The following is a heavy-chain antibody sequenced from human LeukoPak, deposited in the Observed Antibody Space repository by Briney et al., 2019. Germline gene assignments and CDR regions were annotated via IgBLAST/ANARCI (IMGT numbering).Heavy chain of an antibody. V-gene: IGHV3-48*01. J-gene: IGHJ6*02. CDR3: ARLRYYAVDV. Sequence: GGSLRLSCAASGFTFNTFDMTWVRQAPGKGLEWVSYISSGSSSRYYADSVKGRFTISRDNAKNSLYLQMNSPRAGDTAVYFCARLRYYAVDVWGQGTTVIVSS. CDR1: GFTFNTFD. CDR2: ISSGSSSR.